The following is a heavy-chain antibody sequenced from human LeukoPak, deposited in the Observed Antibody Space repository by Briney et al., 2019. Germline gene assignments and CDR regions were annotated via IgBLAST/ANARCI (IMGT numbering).Heavy chain of an antibody. CDR3: AKDAVYCSSTSCYGREGGEIDY. CDR2: ISYDGSNK. CDR1: GFTFSSYA. V-gene: IGHV3-30*18. D-gene: IGHD2-2*01. J-gene: IGHJ4*02. Sequence: PGGSPRLSCAASGFTFSSYAMHWVRQAPGKGLEWVAVISYDGSNKYYADSVKGRFTISRDNSKNTLYLQMNSLRAEDTAVYYCAKDAVYCSSTSCYGREGGEIDYWGQGTLVTVSS.